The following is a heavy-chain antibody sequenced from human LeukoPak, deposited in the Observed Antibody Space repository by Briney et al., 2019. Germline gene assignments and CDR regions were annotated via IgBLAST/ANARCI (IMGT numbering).Heavy chain of an antibody. D-gene: IGHD6-13*01. Sequence: GGSLRLSCAASGFTVSSNYMSWVRQAPGKGLEWVTLISSVGSTYYADSVKGRFTISRDNSKNTLYLQMDSLRAEDTAVYYCARDQYTSNWYVHHWGQGTLVTVSS. V-gene: IGHV3-53*01. J-gene: IGHJ1*01. CDR3: ARDQYTSNWYVHH. CDR2: ISSVGST. CDR1: GFTVSSNY.